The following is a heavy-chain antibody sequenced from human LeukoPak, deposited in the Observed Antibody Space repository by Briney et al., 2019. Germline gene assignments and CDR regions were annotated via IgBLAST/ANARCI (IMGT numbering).Heavy chain of an antibody. CDR1: GGSISSGSYY. CDR3: ARDRVAGSGSYSDY. V-gene: IGHV4-61*02. Sequence: SQTLSLTCTVSGGSISSGSYYWSWIRQPAGKGLEWIGRIYTSGSTNYNPSLKSRVTISVDTSKNQFSLKLSSVTAADTAVYYCARDRVAGSGSYSDYWGQGTLVTVSS. J-gene: IGHJ4*02. CDR2: IYTSGST. D-gene: IGHD1-26*01.